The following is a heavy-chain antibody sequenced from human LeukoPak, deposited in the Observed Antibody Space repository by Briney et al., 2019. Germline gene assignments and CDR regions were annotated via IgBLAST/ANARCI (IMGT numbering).Heavy chain of an antibody. J-gene: IGHJ4*02. Sequence: GGSLRLSCAASGFSFSTYAMHWVRQAPGKGLEWVAVVSSDGTDKYYADSLKGRFTISRDNLKNTLWLQINSLRPEDTAVYYCVKCDTRGGRQVDYWGQGTLVTVSS. CDR3: VKCDTRGGRQVDY. V-gene: IGHV3-30*18. CDR1: GFSFSTYA. CDR2: VSSDGTDK. D-gene: IGHD2-15*01.